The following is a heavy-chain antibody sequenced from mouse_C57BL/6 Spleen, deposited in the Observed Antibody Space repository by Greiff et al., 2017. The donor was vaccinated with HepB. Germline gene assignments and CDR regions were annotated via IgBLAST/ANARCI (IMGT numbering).Heavy chain of an antibody. V-gene: IGHV1-85*01. D-gene: IGHD2-1*01. CDR2: IYPRDGST. CDR3: ARWGNYYFDY. Sequence: QVQLQQSGPELVKPGASVKLSCKASGYTFTSYDINWVKQTPGQGLEWIGWIYPRDGSTKYNEKCKGKATLTVDTSYSTAYMELHSLTSEDTAVYFCARWGNYYFDYWGQGTTLTVSS. J-gene: IGHJ2*01. CDR1: GYTFTSYD.